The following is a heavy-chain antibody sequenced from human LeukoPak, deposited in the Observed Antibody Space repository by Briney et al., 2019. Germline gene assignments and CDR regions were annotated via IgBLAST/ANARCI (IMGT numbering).Heavy chain of an antibody. Sequence: PGGSLRPSCAASGFTFSIYTMSWVRQAPGKGLEWVSSISGSGTSTYYADSVKGRFTISRDNSKNTLYLQMNSLRAEDTAIYYCAKGDYDFWSASSHFDYWGQGTLVTVSS. D-gene: IGHD3-3*01. V-gene: IGHV3-23*01. CDR1: GFTFSIYT. CDR3: AKGDYDFWSASSHFDY. J-gene: IGHJ4*02. CDR2: ISGSGTST.